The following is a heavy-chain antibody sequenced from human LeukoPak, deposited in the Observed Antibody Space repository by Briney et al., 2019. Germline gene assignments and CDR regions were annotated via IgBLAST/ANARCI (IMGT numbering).Heavy chain of an antibody. CDR2: TFNSGST. CDR3: SRASPGAIYYYGMDV. V-gene: IGHV4-59*01. D-gene: IGHD2/OR15-2a*01. CDR1: GGSISSYY. J-gene: IGHJ6*02. Sequence: SETLSLTCTVSGGSISSYYWSWIRQPPGKGLEWIGCTFNSGSTRYNPSLGSRVTISEDTSRNQFSLRLTSVTAADTATYYCSRASPGAIYYYGMDVWGHGTTVTVSS.